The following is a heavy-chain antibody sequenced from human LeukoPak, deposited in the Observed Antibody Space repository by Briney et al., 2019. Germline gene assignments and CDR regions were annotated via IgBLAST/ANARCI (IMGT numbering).Heavy chain of an antibody. D-gene: IGHD1-1*01. V-gene: IGHV1-2*02. CDR2: INPNSGAT. CDR1: GYTFTGYY. CDR3: ARDSVERRPGFDI. J-gene: IGHJ3*02. Sequence: GASVKVSCKASGYTFTGYYMQWVRPAPGQGLEWMGWINPNSGATDYARKFQGRVTMTRDTSISTAYMELSRLTSDDTAVYYCARDSVERRPGFDIWGPGTMVTVSS.